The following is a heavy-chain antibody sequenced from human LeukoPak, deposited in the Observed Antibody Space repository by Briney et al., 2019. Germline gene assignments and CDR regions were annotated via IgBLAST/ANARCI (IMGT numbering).Heavy chain of an antibody. D-gene: IGHD3-22*01. CDR2: INHRGSN. Sequence: PSETMSLTCVVYVGSFRGYYWRWIRQPPGKGLEGIGEINHRGSNNYNPSLKRRVTIPVVTSKYQYYVKLSSVTAADTAVYYCARVVVITTTYDAFDIWGQGTMVTVSS. CDR3: ARVVVITTTYDAFDI. CDR1: VGSFRGYY. V-gene: IGHV4-34*01. J-gene: IGHJ3*02.